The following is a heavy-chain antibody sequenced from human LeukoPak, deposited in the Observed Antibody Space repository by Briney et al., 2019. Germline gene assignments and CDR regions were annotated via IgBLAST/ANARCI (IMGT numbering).Heavy chain of an antibody. J-gene: IGHJ5*02. Sequence: PSETLSLTCTVSGGSISSGGYSWSWIRQPPGKGLEWIGYIYHSGSTYYNPSLKSRVTISLDRSKNQFSLKLTSVTAADTAVYHCATVAVVRGSVFDPWGQGTLVTVSS. D-gene: IGHD3-10*01. CDR1: GGSISSGGYS. CDR3: ATVAVVRGSVFDP. V-gene: IGHV4-30-2*01. CDR2: IYHSGST.